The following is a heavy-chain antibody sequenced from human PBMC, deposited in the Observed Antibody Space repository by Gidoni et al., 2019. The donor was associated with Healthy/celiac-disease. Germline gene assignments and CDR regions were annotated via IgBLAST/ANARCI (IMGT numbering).Heavy chain of an antibody. CDR1: GFTFSSYA. D-gene: IGHD6-19*01. V-gene: IGHV3-23*01. CDR3: AKDLSRGWYNNFDY. Sequence: EVQLLESGGGLVQPGGSLRLSCAASGFTFSSYAMSWVRQAPGTGLEWVSAMSGSGGSTYYADSVKGRFTISRDNSKNTLYLQMNSLRAEETAVYYCAKDLSRGWYNNFDYWGQGTLVTVSS. CDR2: MSGSGGST. J-gene: IGHJ4*02.